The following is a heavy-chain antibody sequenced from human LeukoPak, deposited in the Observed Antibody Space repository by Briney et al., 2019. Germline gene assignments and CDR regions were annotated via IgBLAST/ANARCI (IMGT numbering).Heavy chain of an antibody. D-gene: IGHD6-6*01. CDR3: VKDSSFWTFDY. Sequence: PGGSLRLSCAASGFTFSDHYMDWVRQASGKGLEWVGRAKNKADSYTIEYAASVRGRFTISRDDSKNSLYLQMNSLKTEDTAVYYCVKDSSFWTFDYWGQGTLVTVSS. V-gene: IGHV3-72*01. CDR1: GFTFSDHY. J-gene: IGHJ4*02. CDR2: AKNKADSYTI.